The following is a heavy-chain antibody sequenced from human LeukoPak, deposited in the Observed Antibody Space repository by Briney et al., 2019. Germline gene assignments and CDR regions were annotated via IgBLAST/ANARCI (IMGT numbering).Heavy chain of an antibody. J-gene: IGHJ4*02. CDR1: GGSISSSSYY. CDR3: ARHVGNYYDSSGCFDY. V-gene: IGHV4-39*01. CDR2: IYYSGST. D-gene: IGHD3-22*01. Sequence: PSETLSLTCTVSGGSISSSSYYWGWIRQPPGKGLEWIGSIYYSGSTYYNPSLKSRVTISVDTSKNQFSLKLGSVTAADTAVYYCARHVGNYYDSSGCFDYWGQGTLVTVSS.